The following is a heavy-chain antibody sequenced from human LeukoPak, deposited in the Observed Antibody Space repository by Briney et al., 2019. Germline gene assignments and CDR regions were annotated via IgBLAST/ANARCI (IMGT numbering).Heavy chain of an antibody. CDR2: ISGSGGST. J-gene: IGHJ4*02. V-gene: IGHV3-23*01. CDR3: AKGGQGYTYVSAIDY. CDR1: GFTFSSYA. Sequence: PGGSLRLSCAASGFTFSSYAMSWVRQAPGKGLEWVSAISGSGGSTYYADSVKGRFTISRDNSKNTLFLQMNSLRAEDTAVYYCAKGGQGYTYVSAIDYWGQGTXVAVSS. D-gene: IGHD5-18*01.